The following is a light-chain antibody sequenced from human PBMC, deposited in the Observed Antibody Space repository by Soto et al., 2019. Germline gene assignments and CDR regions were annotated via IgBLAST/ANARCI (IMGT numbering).Light chain of an antibody. CDR3: NSHTSSNTRV. J-gene: IGLJ1*01. Sequence: QSALTQPASVSGSPGQSITISCTGTSSDGGGYNHVSLYQHHPGTAPKLMIYAVSNRPSGVSNRFSGSESGNTASLTISGLQADDEADYYCNSHTSSNTRVFGPGTKVTVL. V-gene: IGLV2-14*01. CDR2: AVS. CDR1: SSDGGGYNH.